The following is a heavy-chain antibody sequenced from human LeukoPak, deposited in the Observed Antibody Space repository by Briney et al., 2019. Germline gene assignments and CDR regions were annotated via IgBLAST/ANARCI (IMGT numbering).Heavy chain of an antibody. CDR2: INHSGST. V-gene: IGHV4-34*01. CDR1: GGSFSGYY. Sequence: SETLSLTCAVYGGSFSGYYWSRIRQPPGKGLEWIGEINHSGSTNYNPSLKSRVTISVDTSKNQFSLKLSSVTAADTAVYYCAGPKRYCSGGSCYPRSYYYYGMDVWGQGTTVTVSS. J-gene: IGHJ6*02. CDR3: AGPKRYCSGGSCYPRSYYYYGMDV. D-gene: IGHD2-15*01.